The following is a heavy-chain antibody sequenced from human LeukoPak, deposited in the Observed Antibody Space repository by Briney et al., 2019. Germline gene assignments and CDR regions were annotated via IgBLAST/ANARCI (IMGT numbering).Heavy chain of an antibody. CDR2: ISSSSSYI. Sequence: GGSLRLSCAASGFTFSDYYMSWVRQAPGKGLEWVSSISSSSSYIYYADSVKGRFTISRDNAKNSLYLQMNSLRAEDTAVYYCARLASTRWHFDYWGQGTLVTVSS. CDR1: GFTFSDYY. J-gene: IGHJ4*02. D-gene: IGHD4-23*01. CDR3: ARLASTRWHFDY. V-gene: IGHV3-21*01.